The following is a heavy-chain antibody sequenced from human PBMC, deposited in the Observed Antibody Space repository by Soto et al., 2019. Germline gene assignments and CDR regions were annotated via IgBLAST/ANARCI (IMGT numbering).Heavy chain of an antibody. CDR2: ISAYNGNT. V-gene: IGHV1-18*01. D-gene: IGHD3-10*01. Sequence: ASVKVSCKASGYTFTSYGISWVRQAPGQGLEWMGWISAYNGNTNYAQKLQGRVTMTTDTSTSTAYMELRSLRSDDTAVYYCARVQGFGANYYYYYMDVWGKGTTVTVSS. CDR3: ARVQGFGANYYYYYMDV. CDR1: GYTFTSYG. J-gene: IGHJ6*03.